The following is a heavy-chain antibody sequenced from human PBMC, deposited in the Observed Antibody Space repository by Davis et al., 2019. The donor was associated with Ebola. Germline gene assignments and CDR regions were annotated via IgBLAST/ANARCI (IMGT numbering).Heavy chain of an antibody. D-gene: IGHD2-8*01. CDR3: AKDGLAQGANFDY. CDR1: GYTFTGYY. J-gene: IGHJ4*02. Sequence: ASVKVSCKASGYTFTGYYMYWVRQAPGQGPEWMGMINPSGGGTRYAEKFQGRVTMTRDTSTSTVHMELRSLKSEDTAVYYCAKDGLAQGANFDYWGQGTLVTVSS. V-gene: IGHV1-46*01. CDR2: INPSGGGT.